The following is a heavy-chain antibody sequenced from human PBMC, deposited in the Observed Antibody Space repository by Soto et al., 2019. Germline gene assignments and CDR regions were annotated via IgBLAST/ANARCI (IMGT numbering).Heavy chain of an antibody. CDR1: GFTFSSYA. D-gene: IGHD3-3*01. J-gene: IGHJ4*02. V-gene: IGHV3-30-3*01. CDR2: ISYDGSNK. Sequence: QVQLVESGGGVVQPGRSLRLSCAASGFTFSSYAMHWVRQAPGKGLEWVAVISYDGSNKYYADSVKGRFTISRVNSKNTLYLQMNRLRAEDKAGYYCARDLEYDDYYFDYWGQGNPVTVPS. CDR3: ARDLEYDDYYFDY.